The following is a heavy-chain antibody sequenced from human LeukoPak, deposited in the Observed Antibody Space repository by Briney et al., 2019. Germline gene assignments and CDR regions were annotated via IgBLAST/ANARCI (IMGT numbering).Heavy chain of an antibody. CDR3: AREVSGKPGRARYGMDV. Sequence: SETLSLTCTVSGGSISSYYWSWIRQPPGKGLEWIGYICYSGSTNYNPSLKSRVTISVDTSKNQFSLKLSSVTAADTAVYYCAREVSGKPGRARYGMDVWGQGTTVTVSS. CDR1: GGSISSYY. J-gene: IGHJ6*02. V-gene: IGHV4-59*01. CDR2: ICYSGST. D-gene: IGHD1-14*01.